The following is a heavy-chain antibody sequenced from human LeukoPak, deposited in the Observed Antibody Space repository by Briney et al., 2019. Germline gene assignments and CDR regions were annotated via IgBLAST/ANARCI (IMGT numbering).Heavy chain of an antibody. Sequence: GGSLRLSCAVSGITLSNYGMSWVRQAPGKGLEWVAGISDSGGRTNYAASLKGRFTISRYKPKNTLYLQMNSLRAEDTAVYFCAKRGVVIRVILVGFHKEAYYFDSWGQGALVTVSS. CDR2: ISDSGGRT. V-gene: IGHV3-23*01. D-gene: IGHD3-22*01. CDR1: GITLSNYG. J-gene: IGHJ4*02. CDR3: AKRGVVIRVILVGFHKEAYYFDS.